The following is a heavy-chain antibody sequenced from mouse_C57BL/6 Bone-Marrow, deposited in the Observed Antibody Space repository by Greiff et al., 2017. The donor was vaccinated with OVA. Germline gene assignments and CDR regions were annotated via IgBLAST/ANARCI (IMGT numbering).Heavy chain of an antibody. CDR3: ARSEDDYDLYAMDY. CDR2: IYPRSGNT. Sequence: VQLQQSGAELARPGASVKLSCKASGYTFTSYGISWVRQRTGQGLEWIGEIYPRSGNTSYNEKFKGKATLTADKSSSTAYMELRSLTSEDSAVYFCARSEDDYDLYAMDYWGQGTSVTVSS. V-gene: IGHV1-81*01. CDR1: GYTFTSYG. D-gene: IGHD2-4*01. J-gene: IGHJ4*01.